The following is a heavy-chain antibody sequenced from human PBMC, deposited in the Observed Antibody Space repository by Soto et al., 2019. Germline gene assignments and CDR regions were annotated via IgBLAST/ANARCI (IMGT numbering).Heavy chain of an antibody. CDR1: SFTFSGFE. CDR3: ARARGGGFDDYFDY. CDR2: ISSSGSII. J-gene: IGHJ4*02. V-gene: IGHV3-48*03. Sequence: EVQLVESGGGLVQPGGSLRLSCAGSSFTFSGFEMNWVRQAPGKGLAWVSYISSSGSIIYYADSVKGRFTISRDNAKNLVYLQMHSLRVEDTAVYYCARARGGGFDDYFDYWGQGTLITVSS. D-gene: IGHD3-16*01.